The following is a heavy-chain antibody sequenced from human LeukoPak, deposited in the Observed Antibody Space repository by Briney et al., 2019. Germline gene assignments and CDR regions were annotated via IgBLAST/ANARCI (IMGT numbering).Heavy chain of an antibody. CDR1: GFTFSSYA. CDR2: VSGSGSST. CDR3: AREYGSGSYYYDY. Sequence: GGSLRLSCAASGFTFSSYAMTWVRQAPGKGLQWVSAVSGSGSSTYYADSVKGRFTISRDNSKNTLYLQMNTLRAEDTAVYYCAREYGSGSYYYDYWGQGTLVTVSS. V-gene: IGHV3-23*01. D-gene: IGHD3-10*01. J-gene: IGHJ4*02.